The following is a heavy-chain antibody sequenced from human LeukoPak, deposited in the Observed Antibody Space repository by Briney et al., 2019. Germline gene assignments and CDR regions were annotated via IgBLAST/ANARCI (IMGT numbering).Heavy chain of an antibody. CDR1: GGSFSGYY. Sequence: SETLSLTCAVYGGSFSGYYWSWIRQPPGTGLEWIGEINHSGSTNYNPSLKSRVTISVDTSKNQFSLKLSSVTAADTAVYYCARGSVSLYYDSSGPVATWGQGTLVTVSS. D-gene: IGHD3-22*01. J-gene: IGHJ5*02. V-gene: IGHV4-34*01. CDR2: INHSGST. CDR3: ARGSVSLYYDSSGPVAT.